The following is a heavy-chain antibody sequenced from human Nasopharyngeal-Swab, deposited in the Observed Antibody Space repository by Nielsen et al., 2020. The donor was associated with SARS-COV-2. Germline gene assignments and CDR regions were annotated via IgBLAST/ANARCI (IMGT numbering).Heavy chain of an antibody. J-gene: IGHJ3*02. CDR1: GYTFTSYD. CDR2: MNPNSGNT. D-gene: IGHD3-9*01. V-gene: IGHV1-8*01. Sequence: ASVKVSCKASGYTFTSYDINWVRQATGQGLEWMGWMNPNSGNTGYAQKFQGRVTMTRNTPISTAYMELSSLRSEDTAVYYCARGHVLRYFDWLVKQINAFDIWGQGTMVTVSS. CDR3: ARGHVLRYFDWLVKQINAFDI.